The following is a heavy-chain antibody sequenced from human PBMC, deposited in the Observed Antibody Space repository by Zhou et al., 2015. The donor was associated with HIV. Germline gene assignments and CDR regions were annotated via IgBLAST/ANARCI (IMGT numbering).Heavy chain of an antibody. D-gene: IGHD2-15*01. CDR1: ELTLKFNA. J-gene: IGHJ4*02. CDR3: AREGYCSGGSCYLGYYFDY. V-gene: IGHV3-33*01. Sequence: QVQLVESGGGVVQPGKSLRLSCGASELTLKFNAMHWVRQGAAKGLEWVAVIWYDGSNKYYADSVKGRFTISRDNSKNTLYLQMNSLRAEDTAVYYCAREGYCSGGSCYLGYYFDYWGQGTLVTVSS. CDR2: IWYDGSNK.